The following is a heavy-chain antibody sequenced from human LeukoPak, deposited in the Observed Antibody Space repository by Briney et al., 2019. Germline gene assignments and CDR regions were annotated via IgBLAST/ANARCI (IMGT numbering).Heavy chain of an antibody. CDR2: IYYSGST. J-gene: IGHJ4*02. V-gene: IGHV4-59*01. Sequence: KPSETLSLTCTVSGDSISNYFWSWIRQPPGKGLEWIGYIYYSGSTNYNPSLKSRVTISVDTSKNQFSLKLSSVTAADTAVYYCATFTPSLLGYFDYWGQGTLVTVSS. CDR1: GDSISNYF. D-gene: IGHD2-15*01. CDR3: ATFTPSLLGYFDY.